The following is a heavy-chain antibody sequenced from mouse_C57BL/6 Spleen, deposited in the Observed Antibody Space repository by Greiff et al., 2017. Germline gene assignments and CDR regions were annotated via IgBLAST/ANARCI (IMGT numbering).Heavy chain of an antibody. J-gene: IGHJ4*01. D-gene: IGHD2-5*01. Sequence: VKLVESGAELVRPGASVTLSCKASGYTFTDYEMHWVKQTPVHGLEWIGALDPETGGTAYNQKFKGKAILTADKSSSTAYMELRSLTSEDSAVYYCTRLNYSNYYYYAMDYWGQGTSVTVAS. V-gene: IGHV1-15*01. CDR3: TRLNYSNYYYYAMDY. CDR2: LDPETGGT. CDR1: GYTFTDYE.